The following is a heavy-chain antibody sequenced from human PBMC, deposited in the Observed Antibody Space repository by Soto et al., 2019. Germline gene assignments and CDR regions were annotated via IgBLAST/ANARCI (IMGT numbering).Heavy chain of an antibody. D-gene: IGHD2-2*01. V-gene: IGHV3-48*01. J-gene: IGHJ3*02. CDR1: GFTFSSYS. CDR3: ARGGYCSSTSCYQKYAFDI. CDR2: ISSSSSTI. Sequence: GGSLRLSCAASGFTFSSYSMNWVRQAPGKGLEWVSYISSSSSTIYYADSVKGRFTISRDNAKNSLYLQMNSLRAEDTAVYYCARGGYCSSTSCYQKYAFDIWGQGKMVTVSS.